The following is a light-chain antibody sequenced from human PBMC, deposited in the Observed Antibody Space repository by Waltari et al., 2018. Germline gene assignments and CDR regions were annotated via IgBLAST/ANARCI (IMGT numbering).Light chain of an antibody. J-gene: IGLJ2*01. V-gene: IGLV6-57*01. CDR3: QSYDRSNQV. CDR2: KDN. CDR1: SGSIASNY. Sequence: NFMLTQPHSVSESPGKTVTISCTRSSGSIASNYVQWYQQRPGSSPTTVIYKDNQRPSVVPDRFSGSIDSSSNSASLTISGLKTDDEADYYCQSYDRSNQVFGGGTKLTVL.